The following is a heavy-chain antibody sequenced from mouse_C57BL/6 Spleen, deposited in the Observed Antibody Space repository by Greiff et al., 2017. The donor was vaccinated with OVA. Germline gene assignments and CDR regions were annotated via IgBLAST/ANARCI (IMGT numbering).Heavy chain of an antibody. CDR2: IRSKSNNYAT. Sequence: EAGGGLVQPTGSLKLSCAASGFSFNTYAMNWVRQAPGKGLEWVARIRSKSNNYATYYADSVKDRFTISRDVSESMLYLQMNNLKTEDTAMYYCVRHLDYWGQGTTLTVSS. CDR3: VRHLDY. V-gene: IGHV10-1*01. CDR1: GFSFNTYA. J-gene: IGHJ2*01.